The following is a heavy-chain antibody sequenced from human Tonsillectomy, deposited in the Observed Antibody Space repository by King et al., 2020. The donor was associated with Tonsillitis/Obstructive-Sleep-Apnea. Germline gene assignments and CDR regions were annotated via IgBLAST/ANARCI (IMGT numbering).Heavy chain of an antibody. CDR1: GGTFSSYA. V-gene: IGHV1-69*09. Sequence: HVQLVESGAEVKKPGSSVKVSCKASGGTFSSYAISWVRQAPGQGLEWMGRIIPILGIANYAQKFQGRVTITADKSTNTAYMELNSLRSEDTAVYYCARGADIVCFDYWGPGTLVTVSS. J-gene: IGHJ4*02. CDR3: ARGADIVCFDY. D-gene: IGHD5-12*01. CDR2: IIPILGIA.